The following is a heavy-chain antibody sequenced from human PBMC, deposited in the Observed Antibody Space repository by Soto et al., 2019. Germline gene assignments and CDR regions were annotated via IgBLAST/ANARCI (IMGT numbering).Heavy chain of an antibody. CDR3: AQRHPGSCSSTSCYSFPDDYYGMDV. V-gene: IGHV1-69*06. CDR2: IIPTFGTA. Sequence: GASVKVSCKASGGTFSSYAISWVRQAPGQGLEWMGGIIPTFGTANYAQKFQGRVTITADKSTSTAYMELSSLRSEDTAVYYCAQRHPGSCSSTSCYSFPDDYYGMDVWGQGTTVTVSS. CDR1: GGTFSSYA. D-gene: IGHD2-2*01. J-gene: IGHJ6*02.